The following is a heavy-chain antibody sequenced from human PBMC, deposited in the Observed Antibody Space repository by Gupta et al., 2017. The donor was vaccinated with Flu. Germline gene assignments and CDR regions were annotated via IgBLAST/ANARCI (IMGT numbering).Heavy chain of an antibody. CDR2: IYTSGST. V-gene: IGHV4-61*02. D-gene: IGHD4-4*01. Sequence: QVQLQESGPGLVKPSQTLSLTCTVSGGSISSGSYYWSWIRQPAGKGLEWIGRIYTSGSTNYNPSLKSRVTISVDTSKNQFSLKLSSVTAADTAVYYCARVPRFGNYASKYYYYGMDVWGQGTTVTVSS. CDR3: ARVPRFGNYASKYYYYGMDV. J-gene: IGHJ6*02. CDR1: GGSISSGSYY.